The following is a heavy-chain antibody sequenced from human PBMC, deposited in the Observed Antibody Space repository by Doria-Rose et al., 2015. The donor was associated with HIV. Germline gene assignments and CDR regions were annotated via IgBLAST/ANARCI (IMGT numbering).Heavy chain of an antibody. CDR2: ISCDSGEQ. D-gene: IGHD3-3*01. CDR3: AKAPIIGPKYYFYMDV. V-gene: IGHV3-9*01. J-gene: IGHJ6*03. Sequence: VQLVQSGRGLVQPGRSLRLSCVGSGFSFESYAMHWVRLAPGKGLEWVAGISCDSGEQVNADSVEGRFTISRDNAKKSVYLEMRSLRPEDTAFYYCAKAPIIGPKYYFYMDVWGKGTSVTVSS. CDR1: GFSFESYA.